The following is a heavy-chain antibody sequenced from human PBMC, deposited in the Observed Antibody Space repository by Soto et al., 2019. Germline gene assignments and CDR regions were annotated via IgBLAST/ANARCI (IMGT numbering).Heavy chain of an antibody. J-gene: IGHJ5*02. CDR3: ARVGGGSYHPAGWFDP. Sequence: SETLSLTCTVSGGSISSYYWSWIRQPPGKGLEWIGYIYYSGSTNYNPSLKSRVTISVDTSKNQFSLKLSSVTAADTAVYYCARVGGGSYHPAGWFDPWGQGTLVTVSS. CDR1: GGSISSYY. V-gene: IGHV4-59*01. D-gene: IGHD1-26*01. CDR2: IYYSGST.